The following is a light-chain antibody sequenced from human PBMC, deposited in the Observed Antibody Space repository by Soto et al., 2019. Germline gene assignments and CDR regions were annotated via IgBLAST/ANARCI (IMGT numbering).Light chain of an antibody. CDR2: GAS. CDR3: HQYDNSPWT. Sequence: EIVLTQSPGTLSLSPGERATLSCRASQSVSSIYLAWYQQKPGQAPRLLIYGASSRATGIPDRFSGSGSGTDFTLTITRLEPEDFAVYYCHQYDNSPWTFGQGTKVDIK. V-gene: IGKV3-20*01. CDR1: QSVSSIY. J-gene: IGKJ1*01.